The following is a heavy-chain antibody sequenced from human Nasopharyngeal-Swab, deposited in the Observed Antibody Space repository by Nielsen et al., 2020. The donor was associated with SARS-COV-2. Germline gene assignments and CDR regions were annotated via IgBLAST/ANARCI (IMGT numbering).Heavy chain of an antibody. J-gene: IGHJ4*02. CDR1: GYTFTSYG. CDR2: ISAYNGNT. CDR3: ARGRRRYFYYDYVWGSYPVGGYFDY. D-gene: IGHD3-16*02. V-gene: IGHV1-18*04. Sequence: ASVKVSCKASGYTFTSYGISWVRQAPGRGLEWMGWISAYNGNTNYAQKLQGRVTMTTDTSTSTAYMELRSLRSDDTAVYYCARGRRRYFYYDYVWGSYPVGGYFDYWGQGTLVTVSS.